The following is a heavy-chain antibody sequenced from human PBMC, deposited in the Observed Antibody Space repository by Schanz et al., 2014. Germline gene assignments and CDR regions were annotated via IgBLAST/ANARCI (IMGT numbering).Heavy chain of an antibody. J-gene: IGHJ4*02. CDR3: ASPSGYSDYGTYFDF. Sequence: VQLVESGGGLVQPGGSLRLSCAASGFTFSDHYMDWVRQAPGKGLEWVSDISSGSSYANYADSVKGRFTISRDNSRNTLYLQMNSLRTEDTAVYYCASPSGYSDYGTYFDFWGQGTLVTVSS. D-gene: IGHD5-12*01. CDR1: GFTFSDHY. CDR2: ISSGSSYA. V-gene: IGHV3-11*06.